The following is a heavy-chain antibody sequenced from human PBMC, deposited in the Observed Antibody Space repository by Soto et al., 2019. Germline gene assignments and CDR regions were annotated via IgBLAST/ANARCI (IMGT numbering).Heavy chain of an antibody. CDR3: ARGSHNSAWS. Sequence: SQTLSLTFAISGDSVSTNSAAWHWIRQSPSRGLEWLGRTYYRSRWYYDYAISMESRIIINPDSSRNQFSLQLNSVTPEDTAVYYCARGSHNSAWSWGQGTLVTVSS. V-gene: IGHV6-1*01. CDR2: TYYRSRWYY. D-gene: IGHD6-19*01. CDR1: GDSVSTNSAA. J-gene: IGHJ5*02.